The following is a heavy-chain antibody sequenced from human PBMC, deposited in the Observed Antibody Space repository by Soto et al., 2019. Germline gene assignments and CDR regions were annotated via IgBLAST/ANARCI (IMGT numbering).Heavy chain of an antibody. CDR3: ASATAMAGPDY. V-gene: IGHV4-31*03. CDR1: GDSVSRGGYY. J-gene: IGHJ4*02. Sequence: QVQLQESGPGLVKPSQTLSLTCTVSGDSVSRGGYYWSWIRQHPGKGLEWIGNIYDSGTYYNPSLKSRLTISVDTSKNQFSLTLTSVTAADTAVYYCASATAMAGPDYWGQGTLVTVSS. D-gene: IGHD5-18*01. CDR2: IYDSGT.